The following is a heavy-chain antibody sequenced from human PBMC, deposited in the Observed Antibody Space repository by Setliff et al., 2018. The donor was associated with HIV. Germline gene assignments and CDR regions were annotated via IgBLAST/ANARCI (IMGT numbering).Heavy chain of an antibody. CDR2: IYWDDDK. Sequence: SGPTLVNPTQPLTLTCTFSGFSFSTSGVGVGWIRQPPGKALEWLAVIYWDDDKRYSPSLKNRPTITKDTSKNQLVLTMTNMDPMDTGTYYCAHYPGDYWGQGTLVTVSS. CDR1: GFSFSTSGVG. CDR3: AHYPGDY. D-gene: IGHD7-27*01. J-gene: IGHJ4*02. V-gene: IGHV2-5*02.